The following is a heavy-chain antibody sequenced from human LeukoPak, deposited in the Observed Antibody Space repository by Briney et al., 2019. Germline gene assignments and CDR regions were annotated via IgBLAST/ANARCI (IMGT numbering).Heavy chain of an antibody. J-gene: IGHJ5*02. Sequence: GESLKISCKGSGYNFTSSWIGWVRQMPGKGLEWMGIIYPGDSDTRYSPSFQGQVTISADKSISTAYLHWSSLKASDTAMYYCARLNRISVAGTGWFDPWGQGTLVTVSS. D-gene: IGHD6-19*01. V-gene: IGHV5-51*01. CDR2: IYPGDSDT. CDR3: ARLNRISVAGTGWFDP. CDR1: GYNFTSSW.